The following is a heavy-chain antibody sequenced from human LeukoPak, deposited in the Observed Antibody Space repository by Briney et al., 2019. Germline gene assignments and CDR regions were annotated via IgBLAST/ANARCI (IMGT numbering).Heavy chain of an antibody. CDR1: GYSFTSYW. Sequence: GESLKISCKGSGYSFTSYWIGWVRQMPGKGLEWMGIIYPGDSDTRYSPSFQGQVTISADKSISTAYLQWSSLKASDTALYYCARGYYDSSGRWGFDPWGQGTLVTVSS. D-gene: IGHD3-22*01. CDR2: IYPGDSDT. V-gene: IGHV5-51*01. CDR3: ARGYYDSSGRWGFDP. J-gene: IGHJ5*02.